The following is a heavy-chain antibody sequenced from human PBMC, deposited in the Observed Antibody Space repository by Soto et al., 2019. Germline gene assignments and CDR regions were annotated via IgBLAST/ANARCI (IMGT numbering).Heavy chain of an antibody. J-gene: IGHJ4*02. CDR2: TGLNGRTT. CDR3: ATVHGTSRSFDY. D-gene: IGHD6-13*01. V-gene: IGHV3-23*01. Sequence: EVQILESGGGLVQPGGSLRLSCAASGFTFSMSAMSWVRQAPGKGLEWVSTTGLNGRTTYYADSVKGRFTVSRDNSKNTLVLQMNSLRAEDTAVYYCATVHGTSRSFDYWGQGTLVTVSS. CDR1: GFTFSMSA.